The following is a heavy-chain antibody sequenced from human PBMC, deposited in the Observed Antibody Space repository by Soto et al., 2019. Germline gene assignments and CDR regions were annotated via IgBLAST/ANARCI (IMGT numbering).Heavy chain of an antibody. CDR2: ISYDGSNK. Sequence: GGSLRLSCAASGFTFSNAWMNWVRQAPGKGLEWVAVISYDGSNKYYADSVKGRFTISRDNSKNTLYLQMNSLRAEDTAVYYCAKDLPYYDFWSGSFWGQGTLVTVSS. CDR1: GFTFSNAW. D-gene: IGHD3-3*01. J-gene: IGHJ4*02. V-gene: IGHV3-30*18. CDR3: AKDLPYYDFWSGSF.